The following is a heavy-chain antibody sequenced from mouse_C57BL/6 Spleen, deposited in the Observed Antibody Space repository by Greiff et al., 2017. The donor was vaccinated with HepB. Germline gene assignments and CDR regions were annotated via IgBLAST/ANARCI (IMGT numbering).Heavy chain of an antibody. Sequence: VQLQQSVAELVRPGASVKLSCTASGFNIKNTYMHWVKQRPEQGLEWIGRIDPANGNTKYAPKFQGKATITADTSSNTAYLQLSSLTSEDTAIYYCARSPYYGNYGGNFDYWGQGTTLTVSS. V-gene: IGHV14-3*01. CDR3: ARSPYYGNYGGNFDY. CDR1: GFNIKNTY. CDR2: IDPANGNT. D-gene: IGHD2-10*01. J-gene: IGHJ2*01.